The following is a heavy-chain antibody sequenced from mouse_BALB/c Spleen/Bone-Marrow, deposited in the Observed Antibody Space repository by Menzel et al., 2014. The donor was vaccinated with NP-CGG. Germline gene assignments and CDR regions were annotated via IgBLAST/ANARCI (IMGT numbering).Heavy chain of an antibody. Sequence: VQLQQSGTVLARPGAAVKMSCKASGYTFSNYWMHWVKQRPGQGLEWIGTIYPGNSDTTYNQKFKGKAKLTAVTSTSTAYMELSSLTKEDSAVYYCTTLARSDFDYWGQGTTLTVSS. J-gene: IGHJ2*01. D-gene: IGHD3-1*01. CDR2: IYPGNSDT. V-gene: IGHV1-5*01. CDR3: TTLARSDFDY. CDR1: GYTFSNYW.